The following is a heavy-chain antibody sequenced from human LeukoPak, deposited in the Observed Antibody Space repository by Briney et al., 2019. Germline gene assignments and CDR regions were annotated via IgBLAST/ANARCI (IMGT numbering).Heavy chain of an antibody. V-gene: IGHV3-53*01. CDR2: IYSGGNT. J-gene: IGHJ4*02. CDR3: ATTRVSSFDY. CDR1: GFTVSSNY. D-gene: IGHD6-13*01. Sequence: GGSLRLSCAASGFTVSSNYMCWVRQAPGKGLEWVSIIYSGGNTYYADSMKGRFTTSRDNSKNTLYLQMNSLRVEDTAVYYCATTRVSSFDYWGQGTLVTVSS.